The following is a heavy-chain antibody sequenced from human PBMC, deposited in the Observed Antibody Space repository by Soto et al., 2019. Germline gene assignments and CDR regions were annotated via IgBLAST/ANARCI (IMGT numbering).Heavy chain of an antibody. CDR2: IWYDGSNK. D-gene: IGHD5-18*01. V-gene: IGHV3-33*01. CDR1: GFTFSTYG. J-gene: IGHJ4*02. Sequence: QVQLVESGGGVGQPGKSLRLSCAASGFTFSTYGMHWVRQAPGKGLEWVAVIWYDGSNKYHGDSLKGRFTISRDNSKNTLYLQINILRAEDTAVYYCGRDGALGDTAVVDSWGQGTLVTVSS. CDR3: GRDGALGDTAVVDS.